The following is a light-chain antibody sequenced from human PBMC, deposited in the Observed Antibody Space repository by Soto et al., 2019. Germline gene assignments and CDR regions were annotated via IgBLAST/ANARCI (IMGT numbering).Light chain of an antibody. Sequence: QSALTQPASVSGSPGQSITISCTGTISDVGGYNYVSWYQQHTGKAPKLMIYEVSTRPSGVSNRFSGSKSGNTASLTISGIQTEDEADYYCSSYTSSGPVLFGGGTKLTVL. CDR3: SSYTSSGPVL. CDR2: EVS. CDR1: ISDVGGYNY. J-gene: IGLJ2*01. V-gene: IGLV2-14*01.